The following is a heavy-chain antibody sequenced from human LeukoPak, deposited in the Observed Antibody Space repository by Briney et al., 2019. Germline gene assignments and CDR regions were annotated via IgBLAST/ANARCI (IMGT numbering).Heavy chain of an antibody. D-gene: IGHD3-3*01. V-gene: IGHV1-69*06. Sequence: ASVKVSCKASGYTFTSYYMHWVRQAPGQGLEWMGGIIPIFGTANHAQKFQGRVTITADKSTSTAYMELSSLRSEDTAVYYCARPSVLRFLEWLWPDAFDIWGQGTMVTVSS. CDR1: GYTFTSYY. CDR2: IIPIFGTA. J-gene: IGHJ3*02. CDR3: ARPSVLRFLEWLWPDAFDI.